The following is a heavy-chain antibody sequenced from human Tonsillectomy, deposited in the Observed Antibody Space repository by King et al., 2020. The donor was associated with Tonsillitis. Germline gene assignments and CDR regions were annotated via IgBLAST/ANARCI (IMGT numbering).Heavy chain of an antibody. Sequence: VQLVESGGGLVQPGGSLRLSCAASGFTFSSYAMSWVRQVPGKGLEWVSGISGSGGSTYYAESVKGRFTISRDNSKNTLYLQMTSLRAEDTAVYYCAKDQGGFYGDYHFEYWGQGTLVTVSS. D-gene: IGHD4-17*01. CDR2: ISGSGGST. CDR1: GFTFSSYA. V-gene: IGHV3-23*04. CDR3: AKDQGGFYGDYHFEY. J-gene: IGHJ4*02.